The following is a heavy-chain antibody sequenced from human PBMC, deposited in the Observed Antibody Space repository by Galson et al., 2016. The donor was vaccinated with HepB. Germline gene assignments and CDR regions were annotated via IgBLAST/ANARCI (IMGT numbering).Heavy chain of an antibody. CDR1: GYSFSSFG. Sequence: SVKVSCKASGYSFSSFGMSWARQAPGQRLEWMGWINAGNDNTKYSQKLQGRVTITRDTSASTAHMELSSLSSEDTAVYYCAGDAGGRGSYYYNPPDYWGQGTLVTVSS. CDR3: AGDAGGRGSYYYNPPDY. J-gene: IGHJ4*02. CDR2: INAGNDNT. V-gene: IGHV1-3*01. D-gene: IGHD1-26*01.